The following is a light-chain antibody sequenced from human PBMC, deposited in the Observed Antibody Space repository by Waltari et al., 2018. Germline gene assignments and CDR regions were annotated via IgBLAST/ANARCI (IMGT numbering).Light chain of an antibody. V-gene: IGLV2-23*02. CDR1: SSDVGNYNL. CDR3: CSYAGLGIYV. CDR2: EVT. J-gene: IGLJ1*01. Sequence: QSGLTQPASVSGSPGQSITISCTGTSSDVGNYNLVSWYQQYPGKAPKLMVYEVTKRPSGVSYRFSGSKSGNTASLTIDVLQSEDEADYYCCSYAGLGIYVFGTGTKVTVL.